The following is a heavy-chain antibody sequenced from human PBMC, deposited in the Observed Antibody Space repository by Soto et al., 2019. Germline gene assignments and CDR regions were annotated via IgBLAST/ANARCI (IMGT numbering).Heavy chain of an antibody. V-gene: IGHV3-9*01. Sequence: EVQLVESGGGLVQPGRSLRLACAASGFTFDQYTMHWVRQAPGKGLEWVSSITWHSGTIGYAASVKGRFTISRDNAKNSLYLQMNRLRGEDTALYYCAKEMITFGDFNYYYMDVWCNGTTVTFSS. CDR3: AKEMITFGDFNYYYMDV. D-gene: IGHD3-16*01. CDR1: GFTFDQYT. J-gene: IGHJ6*03. CDR2: ITWHSGTI.